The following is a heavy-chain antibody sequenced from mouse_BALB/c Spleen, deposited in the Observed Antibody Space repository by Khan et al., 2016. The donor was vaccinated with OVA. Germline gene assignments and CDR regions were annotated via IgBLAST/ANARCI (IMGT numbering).Heavy chain of an antibody. Sequence: VQLKESGPELLKPGASVKMSCKASGYTFTSYVMHWVKQKPGQGLEWIGYIYPFNDDSKYSEKFKGKATLTSDTSSNTACMELSSLTSEDSAVYYCATQGSTYTWIAYWGQGTLVTVSA. D-gene: IGHD1-1*01. V-gene: IGHV1S136*01. J-gene: IGHJ3*01. CDR3: ATQGSTYTWIAY. CDR2: IYPFNDDS. CDR1: GYTFTSYV.